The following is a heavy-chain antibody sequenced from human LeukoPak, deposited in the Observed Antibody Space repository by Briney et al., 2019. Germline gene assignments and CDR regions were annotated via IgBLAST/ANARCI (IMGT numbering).Heavy chain of an antibody. Sequence: ASLKVSCKASGYTFTSYGISWVRQAPGQGLEWMGWISAYNGNTNYAQKLQGRVTMTTDTSTSTAYMELRSLRSDDTAVYYCARDYYDSSGYYYVFALVRIFDYWGQGTLVTVSS. V-gene: IGHV1-18*01. J-gene: IGHJ4*02. CDR1: GYTFTSYG. D-gene: IGHD3-22*01. CDR2: ISAYNGNT. CDR3: ARDYYDSSGYYYVFALVRIFDY.